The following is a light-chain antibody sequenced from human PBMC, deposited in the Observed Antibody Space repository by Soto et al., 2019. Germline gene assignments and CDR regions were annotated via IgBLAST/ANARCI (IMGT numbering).Light chain of an antibody. V-gene: IGKV1-5*01. CDR1: QSISNW. Sequence: IHITHSPSSLSSSVLYMFTITCRASQSISNWLAWYQQKPGTAPKLLIYHASTLESGVPSRFSGSGSGTEFTLTISSPQPDDFATYYCQQYNSYSFGQGTKVDIK. CDR3: QQYNSYS. CDR2: HAS. J-gene: IGKJ1*01.